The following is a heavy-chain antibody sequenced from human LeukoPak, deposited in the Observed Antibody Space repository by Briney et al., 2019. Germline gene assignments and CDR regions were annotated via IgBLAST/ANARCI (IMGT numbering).Heavy chain of an antibody. Sequence: PSETLSLTCTVSGGSISSYYWSWIRHPAGKGLEWIGRIYTSGSTNYNPSLKSRATMSVDTSKNQFSLKLSSVTAADTAVYYCAYNSSYYYPLDYWGQGTLVTVSS. CDR1: GGSISSYY. CDR2: IYTSGST. D-gene: IGHD3-22*01. J-gene: IGHJ4*02. V-gene: IGHV4-4*07. CDR3: AYNSSYYYPLDY.